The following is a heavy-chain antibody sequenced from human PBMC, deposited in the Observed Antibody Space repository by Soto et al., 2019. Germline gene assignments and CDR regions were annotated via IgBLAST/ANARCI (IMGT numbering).Heavy chain of an antibody. Sequence: GGSLRLSCAASGFTFSSYSMSWVRQAPGKGLEWVSAISGSGGSTYYADSVKGRFTISRDNSRNTLYLQMNSLRADDTAVYYCAKDPPSGTYGHRYYYYYMDVWGKGTTVTVSS. V-gene: IGHV3-23*01. CDR2: ISGSGGST. D-gene: IGHD4-17*01. CDR1: GFTFSSYS. CDR3: AKDPPSGTYGHRYYYYYMDV. J-gene: IGHJ6*03.